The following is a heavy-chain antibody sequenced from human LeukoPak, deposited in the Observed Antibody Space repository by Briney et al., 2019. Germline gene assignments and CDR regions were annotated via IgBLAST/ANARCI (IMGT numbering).Heavy chain of an antibody. V-gene: IGHV1-2*02. D-gene: IGHD3-22*01. CDR2: INPKSGGT. J-gene: IGHJ3*02. CDR3: ARVKSYYYDTSDKDAFDI. CDR1: GYTFTDYY. Sequence: GASVKVSCKASGYTFTDYYMNWVRQAPGQGLEWMGWINPKSGGTNDAQKFQGRVTMTRDTSTSTVYMELSSLGSEDTAVYYCARVKSYYYDTSDKDAFDIWGQGTMVTVSS.